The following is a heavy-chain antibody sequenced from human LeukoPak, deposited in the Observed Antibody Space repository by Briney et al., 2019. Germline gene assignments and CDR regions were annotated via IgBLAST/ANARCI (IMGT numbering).Heavy chain of an antibody. CDR1: GFTFSNYA. Sequence: GGSLRLSRVASGFTFSNYAMNWVRQAPGKGLEWVSTISGSGGSTYYADSVKGRFTISRGNSKNTLYLQMNSLRAEDTAVYYCAKDWHDTSGYYYRTALFDYWGQGTLVTVSS. D-gene: IGHD3-22*01. J-gene: IGHJ4*02. CDR3: AKDWHDTSGYYYRTALFDY. V-gene: IGHV3-23*01. CDR2: ISGSGGST.